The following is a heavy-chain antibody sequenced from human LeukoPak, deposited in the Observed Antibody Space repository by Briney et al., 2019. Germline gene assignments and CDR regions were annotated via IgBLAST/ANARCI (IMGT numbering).Heavy chain of an antibody. CDR1: GGSFSGYY. V-gene: IGHV4-34*01. CDR3: ARSGGYSYGPYFDY. CDR2: INHSGST. J-gene: IGHJ4*02. Sequence: PSETLSLTCAVYGGSFSGYYWSWIRQPPGKGLEWIGEINHSGSTNYNPSLKSRVTISVDTSKNQFSLKLSSVTAADTAVYYCARSGGYSYGPYFDYWGQGTLVTVSS. D-gene: IGHD5-18*01.